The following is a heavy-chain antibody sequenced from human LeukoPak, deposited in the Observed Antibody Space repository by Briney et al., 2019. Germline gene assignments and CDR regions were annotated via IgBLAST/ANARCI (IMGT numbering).Heavy chain of an antibody. CDR3: ARLIRSPRASATYYDFWSGHALVFDY. CDR1: GGSISSYY. V-gene: IGHV4-59*12. CDR2: IYYSGST. D-gene: IGHD3-3*01. Sequence: PSETLSLACTVSGGSISSYYWSWIRQPPGKGLEWIGYIYYSGSTNYNPSLKSRVTISVDTSKNQFSLKLSSVTAADTAVYYCARLIRSPRASATYYDFWSGHALVFDYWGQGTLVTVSS. J-gene: IGHJ4*02.